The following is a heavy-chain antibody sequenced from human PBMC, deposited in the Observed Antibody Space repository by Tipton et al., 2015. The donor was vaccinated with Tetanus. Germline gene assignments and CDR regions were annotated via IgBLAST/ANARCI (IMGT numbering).Heavy chain of an antibody. J-gene: IGHJ6*02. Sequence: QLVQSGAEVKKPGASVKVSCKTSGYTFTSYDINWVRQATGQGLEWMGWMKPNSGSTGYAQKFRGRVTMTRDTSINTAYMELSDLRSEDTAVYYCASGSSIRHGLDVWGHGASVTVSS. CDR3: ASGSSIRHGLDV. D-gene: IGHD2-2*01. CDR2: MKPNSGST. CDR1: GYTFTSYD. V-gene: IGHV1-8*01.